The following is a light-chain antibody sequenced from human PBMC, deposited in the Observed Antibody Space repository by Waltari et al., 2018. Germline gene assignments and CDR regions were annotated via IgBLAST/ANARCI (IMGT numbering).Light chain of an antibody. CDR3: QHQGT. CDR2: DAS. CDR1: QDILNY. V-gene: IGKV1-33*01. Sequence: DIQMTQSPSSLSASVGDRVTITCQASQDILNYLNWYQQKSGKAPDLLISDASNLKTGVPSRFSGSGSGTYFTITISGLQPEDIATYYCQHQGTFGGGTKVEIK. J-gene: IGKJ4*01.